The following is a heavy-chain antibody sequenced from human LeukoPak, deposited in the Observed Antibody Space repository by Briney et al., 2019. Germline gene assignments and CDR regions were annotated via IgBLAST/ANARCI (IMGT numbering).Heavy chain of an antibody. D-gene: IGHD3-10*01. V-gene: IGHV3-53*01. CDR2: IYSDLST. CDR3: ARVGSPG. CDR1: GFTASSNS. J-gene: IGHJ4*02. Sequence: GGSLRLSFPASGFTASSNSMSWVRQAPGKGLEWVSVIYSDLSTYYADSVKGRFTISRDNSKNTLYLHMNSLRAEDTAVYYCARVGSPGWGQGTLVTVSS.